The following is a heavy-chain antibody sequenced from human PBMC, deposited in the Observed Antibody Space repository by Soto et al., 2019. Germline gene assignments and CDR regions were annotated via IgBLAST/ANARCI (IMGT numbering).Heavy chain of an antibody. D-gene: IGHD1-26*01. V-gene: IGHV1-2*04. CDR3: ARAPSTYSGSYSGLDY. CDR1: GYTFTGYY. J-gene: IGHJ4*02. CDR2: INPNSGGT. Sequence: ASVKVSCKASGYTFTGYYMHWVRQAPGQGLEWMGWINPNSGGTNYAQKFQGWVTMTRDTSISTAYMELSRLRSDDTAVYYCARAPSTYSGSYSGLDYWGQGTLVTVSS.